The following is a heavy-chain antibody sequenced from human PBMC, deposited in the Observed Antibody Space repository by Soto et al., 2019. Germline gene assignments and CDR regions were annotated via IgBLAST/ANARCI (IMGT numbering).Heavy chain of an antibody. CDR2: ISGSGGST. CDR1: GFTFSGYA. V-gene: IGHV3-23*01. Sequence: EVQLLESGGGLVQPGGSLRLSCAASGFTFSGYAMSWVRQAPGKGLGWVSVISGSGGSTYYADSVKGRFTISRDNSKNTLYLQMNSLRAEDTAVYYCAKSRAGSSYSGKDYWGQGTLVTVSS. D-gene: IGHD2-15*01. J-gene: IGHJ4*02. CDR3: AKSRAGSSYSGKDY.